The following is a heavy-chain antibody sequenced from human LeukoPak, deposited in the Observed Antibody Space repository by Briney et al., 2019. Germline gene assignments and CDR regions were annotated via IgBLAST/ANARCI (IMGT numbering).Heavy chain of an antibody. J-gene: IGHJ5*02. CDR1: GFTFSSYS. Sequence: GGSLRLSCAASGFTFSSYSMNWVRQAPGKGLEWVSAISGSGGSTYYADSVKGRFTISRDNSKNTLYLQMNSLRAEDTAVYYCAKGTMVRENWFDPWGQGTLVTVSS. V-gene: IGHV3-23*01. CDR3: AKGTMVRENWFDP. D-gene: IGHD3-10*01. CDR2: ISGSGGST.